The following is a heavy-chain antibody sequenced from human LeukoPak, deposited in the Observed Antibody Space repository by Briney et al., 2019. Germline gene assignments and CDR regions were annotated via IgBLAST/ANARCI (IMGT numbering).Heavy chain of an antibody. Sequence: SETLSLTCAVYGGSISGYYCSWIRQPPGKGLEWIGEINHSGSTNYNPSLKSRVTISVDTSKNQFSLKLSSVTAADTAVYYCARDEHMVRGVIVYYYGMDVWGKGTTVTVSS. CDR1: GGSISGYY. CDR3: ARDEHMVRGVIVYYYGMDV. D-gene: IGHD3-10*01. V-gene: IGHV4-34*01. J-gene: IGHJ6*04. CDR2: INHSGST.